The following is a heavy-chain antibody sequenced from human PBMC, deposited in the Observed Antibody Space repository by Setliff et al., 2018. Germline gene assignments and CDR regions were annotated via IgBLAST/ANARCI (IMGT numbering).Heavy chain of an antibody. CDR1: GGSISSSSYY. D-gene: IGHD3-3*01. CDR3: ARRETYYNFWSGYYAY. CDR2: IYYSGST. Sequence: ASETLSLTCSVSGGSISSSSYYWGWIRQPPGKGLEWIGSIYYSGSTYYNPSLKSRVTISVDTSKNQFSLKLSSVTAADTAVYYCARRETYYNFWSGYYAYWGQGTLVTVSS. V-gene: IGHV4-39*07. J-gene: IGHJ4*02.